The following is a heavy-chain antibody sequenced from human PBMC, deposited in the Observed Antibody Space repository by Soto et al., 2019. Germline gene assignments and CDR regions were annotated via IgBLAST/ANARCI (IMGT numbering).Heavy chain of an antibody. V-gene: IGHV4-31*03. D-gene: IGHD4-17*01. CDR1: GGSISSGGYY. CDR2: IYYSGST. CDR3: ARDPSGGYGDYMRFDY. J-gene: IGHJ4*02. Sequence: QVQLQESGPGLVKPSQTLSLTCTVSGGSISSGGYYWSWIRQHPGKGLEWIGYIYYSGSTYYNPSLKSRVTISVDTSKNQFSLKLSSVTAADTAVYYCARDPSGGYGDYMRFDYWGQGTLVTVSS.